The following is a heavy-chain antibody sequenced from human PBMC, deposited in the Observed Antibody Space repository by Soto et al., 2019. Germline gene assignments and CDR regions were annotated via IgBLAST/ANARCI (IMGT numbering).Heavy chain of an antibody. J-gene: IGHJ3*02. CDR1: GGSISSYY. CDR2: IYYSGST. D-gene: IGHD4-17*01. V-gene: IGHV4-59*01. Sequence: SXTLSLTCTVSGGSISSYYWSWIRQPPVKGLEWIGYIYYSGSTNYNPSLKSRVTISVDTSKNQFSLKLSSVTAADTAVYYCARRYGYAFDIWGQGTMVTVSS. CDR3: ARRYGYAFDI.